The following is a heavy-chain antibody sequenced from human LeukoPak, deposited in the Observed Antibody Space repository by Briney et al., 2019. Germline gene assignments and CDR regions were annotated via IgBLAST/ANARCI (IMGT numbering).Heavy chain of an antibody. V-gene: IGHV3-11*01. CDR1: GFTFSDYH. D-gene: IGHD6-19*01. Sequence: PGGSLRLSCAASGFTFSDYHMSWIRQAPGKGLEWLSYVSSSGSTIYYADSVRGRFTISRDNAKNSLYLQMNSLRAEDTAVYYCARPESRSGWYTSDHWGQGTLVTVSS. CDR2: VSSSGSTI. J-gene: IGHJ4*02. CDR3: ARPESRSGWYTSDH.